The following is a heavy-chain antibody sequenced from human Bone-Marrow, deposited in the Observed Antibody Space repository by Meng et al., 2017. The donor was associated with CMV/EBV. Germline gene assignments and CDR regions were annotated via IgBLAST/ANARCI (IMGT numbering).Heavy chain of an antibody. CDR3: ARESVS. Sequence: GESLKISCAASGLSFSSYVMSWVRQPPGKGLEWVSSIILSGGSTYYADSAKGRFTISRDNAKNSLYLQMNSLRAEDTAVYYCARESVSWGQGTLVTVSS. CDR1: GLSFSSYV. V-gene: IGHV3-23*01. D-gene: IGHD2-8*01. J-gene: IGHJ4*02. CDR2: IILSGGST.